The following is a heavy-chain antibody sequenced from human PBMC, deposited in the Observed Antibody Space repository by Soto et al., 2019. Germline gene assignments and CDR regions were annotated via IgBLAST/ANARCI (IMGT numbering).Heavy chain of an antibody. J-gene: IGHJ4*02. V-gene: IGHV4-39*01. CDR1: GGSISSSSHY. D-gene: IGHD6-6*01. CDR3: ARQYQSIAAPLDY. CDR2: IYYTGST. Sequence: QLQLQESGPGLVKPSETLSLTCTVSGGSISSSSHYWGWIRQPPGKGLEWIGSIYYTGSTYYNPSLKSRVTLSVDTSKNQFSLKLSSVTAADTALYYCARQYQSIAAPLDYWGQGTLVTVSS.